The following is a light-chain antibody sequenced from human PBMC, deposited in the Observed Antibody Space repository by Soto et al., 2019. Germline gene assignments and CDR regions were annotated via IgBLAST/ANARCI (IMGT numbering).Light chain of an antibody. Sequence: SALTQPPSASGAPGQGVTISCSGGTYNVGFSYAYWYQQLPGTAPKLLIYKTNQRPSGVPDRFSGSMSGASASLAISGLRSEDEAEYFCAAWDDSLRTYVFGSGTKVTVL. CDR3: AAWDDSLRTYV. V-gene: IGLV1-47*01. J-gene: IGLJ1*01. CDR1: TYNVGFSY. CDR2: KTN.